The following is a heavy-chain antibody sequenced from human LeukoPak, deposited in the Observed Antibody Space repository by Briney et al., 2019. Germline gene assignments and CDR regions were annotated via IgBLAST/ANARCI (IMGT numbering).Heavy chain of an antibody. V-gene: IGHV1-69*04. CDR2: IIPIFGIA. CDR1: GGTFSSYA. J-gene: IGHJ4*02. Sequence: GASVKVSCKASGGTFSSYAISWVRQAPGQGLEWMGRIIPIFGIANYAQKFQGRVTITADKSTSTAYMELSSLRSEDTAVYYCARARYSYGTFDYWGQGTLVTVSS. D-gene: IGHD5-18*01. CDR3: ARARYSYGTFDY.